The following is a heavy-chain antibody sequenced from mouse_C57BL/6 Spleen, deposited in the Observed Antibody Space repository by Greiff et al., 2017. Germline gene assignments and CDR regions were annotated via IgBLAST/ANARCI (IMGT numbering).Heavy chain of an antibody. CDR2: ISSGGSYT. V-gene: IGHV5-6*02. Sequence: DVMLVESGGDLVKPGGSLKLSCAASGFTFSSYGMSWVRQTPDKGLEWVATISSGGSYTYYPDSVKGRFTISRDNAKNTLYLQMSSLKSEDTAMYYCARLYDGSNYAMDYWGQGTSVTVSS. D-gene: IGHD2-3*01. J-gene: IGHJ4*01. CDR1: GFTFSSYG. CDR3: ARLYDGSNYAMDY.